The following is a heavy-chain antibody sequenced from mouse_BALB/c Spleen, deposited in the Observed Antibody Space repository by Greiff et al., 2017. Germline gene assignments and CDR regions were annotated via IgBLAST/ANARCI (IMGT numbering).Heavy chain of an antibody. CDR1: GFSLTSYG. CDR3: ARGYYGLAMDY. D-gene: IGHD1-2*01. J-gene: IGHJ4*01. V-gene: IGHV2-9*02. CDR2: IWAGGST. Sequence: VHLVESGPGLVAPSQSLSITCTVSGFSLTSYGVHWVRQPPGKGLEWLGVIWAGGSTNYNSALMSRLSISKDNSKSQVFLKMNSLQTDDTAMYYCARGYYGLAMDYWGQGTSVTVSS.